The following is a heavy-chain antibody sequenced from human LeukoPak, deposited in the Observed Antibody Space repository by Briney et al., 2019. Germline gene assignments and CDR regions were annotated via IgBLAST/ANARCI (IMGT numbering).Heavy chain of an antibody. Sequence: SVKVSCKASGGTFSSYAISWVRQAPGQGLEWMGRIIPILGIANYAQKFQGRVTITADKSTSTAYMELSSLRSEDTAVYYCARAAAATGYGMDVWGQGTTVTVSS. D-gene: IGHD6-13*01. J-gene: IGHJ6*02. CDR1: GGTFSSYA. CDR2: IIPILGIA. CDR3: ARAAAATGYGMDV. V-gene: IGHV1-69*04.